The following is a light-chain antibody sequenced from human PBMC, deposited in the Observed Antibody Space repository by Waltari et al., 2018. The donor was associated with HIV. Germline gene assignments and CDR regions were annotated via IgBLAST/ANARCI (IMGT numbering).Light chain of an antibody. CDR1: TSHAQSNS. Sequence: QSVLTQPPSASGTPGQRVTISCFGGTSHAQSNSVYWYQQVPGTTPKLLIYMNHARPSGVPDRFSGSKSGTSASLAVSGLRSEDEAAYYCAVWDDSLNGLVFGRGTKLTVL. CDR3: AVWDDSLNGLV. J-gene: IGLJ2*01. V-gene: IGLV1-47*01. CDR2: MNH.